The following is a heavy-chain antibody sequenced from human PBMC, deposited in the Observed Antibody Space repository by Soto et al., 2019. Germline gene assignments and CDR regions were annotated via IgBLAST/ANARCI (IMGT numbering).Heavy chain of an antibody. D-gene: IGHD5-12*01. CDR1: GFTFSSYG. Sequence: GGSLRLSCAASGFTFSSYGMHWVRQAPGKGLEWVAVIWYDGSNKYYADSVKGRFTISRDNSKNTLYLQMNSLRAEDTAVYYCARDREYSSYDAFDYWGQGTLVTVSS. J-gene: IGHJ4*02. CDR3: ARDREYSSYDAFDY. V-gene: IGHV3-33*01. CDR2: IWYDGSNK.